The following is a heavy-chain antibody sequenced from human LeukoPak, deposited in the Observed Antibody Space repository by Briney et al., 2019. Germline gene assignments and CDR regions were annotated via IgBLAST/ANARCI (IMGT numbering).Heavy chain of an antibody. CDR3: AINWNYGGYFDY. V-gene: IGHV1-69*05. D-gene: IGHD1-7*01. CDR2: IIPIFGTA. CDR1: GGTFSSYA. J-gene: IGHJ4*02. Sequence: GASVTVSCKASGGTFSSYAISWVRQAPGQGLEWMGGIIPIFGTANYAQKFQGRVTMTRDTSISTAYMELSRLRSDDTAVYYCAINWNYGGYFDYWGQGTLVTVSS.